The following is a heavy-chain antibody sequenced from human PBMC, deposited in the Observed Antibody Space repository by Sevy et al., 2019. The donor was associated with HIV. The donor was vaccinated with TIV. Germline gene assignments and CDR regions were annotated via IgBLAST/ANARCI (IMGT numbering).Heavy chain of an antibody. CDR3: ARDLFYCSGDYYGNWFDP. CDR1: GFTFGDYG. Sequence: GGSLRLSCAASGFTFGDYGMSWVRQAPGKGLEWVSGINWNGGSTGYSDSVRGRFTISRDNAKNSLYLQMNSLRAEDTALYYCARDLFYCSGDYYGNWFDPWGQGTLVTVSS. CDR2: INWNGGST. D-gene: IGHD2-21*02. V-gene: IGHV3-20*04. J-gene: IGHJ5*02.